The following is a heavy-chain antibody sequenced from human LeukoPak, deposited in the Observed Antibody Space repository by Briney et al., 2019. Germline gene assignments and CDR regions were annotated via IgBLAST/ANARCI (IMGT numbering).Heavy chain of an antibody. J-gene: IGHJ5*02. CDR1: GFTSSSYS. CDR3: ARGQYYYDSSGYT. D-gene: IGHD3-22*01. V-gene: IGHV3-48*02. Sequence: GGSPRLSCAASGFTSSSYSMNWVRQAPGKGLEWVSYISSSSSTIYYADSVKGRFTISRDNAKNSLYLQMNSLRDEDTAVYYCARGQYYYDSSGYTWGQGTLVTVSS. CDR2: ISSSSSTI.